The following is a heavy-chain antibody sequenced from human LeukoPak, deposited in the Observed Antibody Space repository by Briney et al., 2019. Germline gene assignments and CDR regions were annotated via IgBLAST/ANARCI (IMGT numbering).Heavy chain of an antibody. J-gene: IGHJ6*02. CDR1: GASISSGGYY. V-gene: IGHV4-31*03. CDR2: IYYSGST. Sequence: SETLSLTCTVSGASISSGGYYWSWIRQHPGKGLEWIGYIYYSGSTYYNPSLKSRVTISVDTSKNQFSLKLSSVTAADTAVYYCARGSVRKGGMDVWGQGTTVTVSS. CDR3: ARGSVRKGGMDV.